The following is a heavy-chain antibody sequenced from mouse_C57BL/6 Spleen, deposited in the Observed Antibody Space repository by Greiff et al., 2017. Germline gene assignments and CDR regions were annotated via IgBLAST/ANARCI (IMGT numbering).Heavy chain of an antibody. CDR2: IYPGSGNT. CDR1: GYSFTSYY. Sequence: QVQLQQSGPELVKPGASVKISCKASGYSFTSYYIHWVKQRPGQGLEWIGWIYPGSGNTKYNEKFKGKATLTADTASSTAYMQLSSLTSEDSAVYYCARRGYGYDGYFDYWGQGTTLTVSS. V-gene: IGHV1-66*01. CDR3: ARRGYGYDGYFDY. J-gene: IGHJ2*01. D-gene: IGHD2-2*01.